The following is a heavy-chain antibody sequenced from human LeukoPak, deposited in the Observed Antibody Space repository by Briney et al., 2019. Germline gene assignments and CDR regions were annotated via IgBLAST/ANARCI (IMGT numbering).Heavy chain of an antibody. D-gene: IGHD1-20*01. CDR1: GFTFSSYA. Sequence: PGGSLRLSCAASGFTFSSYAMHWVRQAPGKGLEWVAVISYDGSNKYYADSVKGRFTISRDNSKNTLYLQMNSLRAEDTAVYYCAREKLLYLERGFDYWGQGTRVTVSS. J-gene: IGHJ4*02. V-gene: IGHV3-30-3*01. CDR3: AREKLLYLERGFDY. CDR2: ISYDGSNK.